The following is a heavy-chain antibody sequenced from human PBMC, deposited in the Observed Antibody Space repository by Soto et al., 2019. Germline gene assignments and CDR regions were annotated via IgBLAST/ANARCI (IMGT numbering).Heavy chain of an antibody. CDR1: GYTFTGYY. Sequence: ASVKVSCKDSGYTFTGYYMHWVRQAPGQGLEWMGWINPNSGGTNYAQKFQGRVTMTRDTSISTAYMELSRLRSDDTAVYYCAXGHLGYYYDSSGYYRDYWGQGTLVTVSS. V-gene: IGHV1-2*02. D-gene: IGHD3-22*01. CDR2: INPNSGGT. J-gene: IGHJ4*02. CDR3: AXGHLGYYYDSSGYYRDY.